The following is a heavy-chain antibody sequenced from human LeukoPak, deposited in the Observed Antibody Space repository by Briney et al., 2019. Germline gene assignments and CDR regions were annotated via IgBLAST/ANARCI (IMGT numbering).Heavy chain of an antibody. CDR1: RLPFRIAW. CDR2: IKGRADGGTT. V-gene: IGHV3-15*01. D-gene: IGHD3-22*01. Sequence: RAGGSLRLSCAGSRLPFRIAWMAWVRQAPGKGLEWVGRIKGRADGGTTDYAAPVKGRFAISRDDSKSTVYLQMNSLRTEDTAVYYCTTPVHYSDSRFDFWGQGTPVTVSS. CDR3: TTPVHYSDSRFDF. J-gene: IGHJ4*02.